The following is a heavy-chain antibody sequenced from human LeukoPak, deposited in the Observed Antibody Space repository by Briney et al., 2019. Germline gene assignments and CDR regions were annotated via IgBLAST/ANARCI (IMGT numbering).Heavy chain of an antibody. CDR3: ARRGFYGSGSYRGIIDH. J-gene: IGHJ4*02. CDR2: INHSGST. CDR1: DGSFSGYY. D-gene: IGHD3-10*01. Sequence: SETLSLTCAVYDGSFSGYYWSWIRQPPGKGLEWIGEINHSGSTNYNPSLKSRVTISVDTSKNQFSLKLSSVTAADTAVYYCARRGFYGSGSYRGIIDHWGQGTLVTVSS. V-gene: IGHV4-34*01.